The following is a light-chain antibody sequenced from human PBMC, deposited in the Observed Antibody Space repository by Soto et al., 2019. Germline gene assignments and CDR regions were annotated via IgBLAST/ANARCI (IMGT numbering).Light chain of an antibody. CDR3: SSYTSSSPHVV. J-gene: IGLJ2*01. V-gene: IGLV2-14*01. Sequence: QSALTQPASVSGSPGQSITISCTGTSSDVGGYNYVSWYQQHQGKAPKLMIYEVSNRPSGLSNRLSGAKSGNTASLTISGLQADDEADFYCSSYTSSSPHVVFGGGPKLTVL. CDR1: SSDVGGYNY. CDR2: EVS.